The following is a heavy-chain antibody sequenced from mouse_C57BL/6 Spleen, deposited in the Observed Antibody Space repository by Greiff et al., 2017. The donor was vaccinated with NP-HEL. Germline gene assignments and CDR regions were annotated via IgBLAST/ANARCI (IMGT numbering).Heavy chain of an antibody. CDR3: ARGGGSSSWFAY. CDR1: GYSFTSYY. Sequence: VQLQQSGPELVKPGASVKISCKASGYSFTSYYIHWVKQRPGQGLEWIGWIYPGSGNTKYNEKFKGKATLTADTSSSTAYMQLSSLTSEDSAVYYCARGGGSSSWFAYWGQGTLVTVSA. D-gene: IGHD1-1*01. V-gene: IGHV1-66*01. CDR2: IYPGSGNT. J-gene: IGHJ3*01.